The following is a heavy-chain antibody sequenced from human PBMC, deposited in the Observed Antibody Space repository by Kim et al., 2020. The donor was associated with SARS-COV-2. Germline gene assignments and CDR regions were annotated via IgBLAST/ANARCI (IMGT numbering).Heavy chain of an antibody. CDR3: ARVVVPAAIFPSYFDY. CDR1: GGSISSGGYY. CDR2: IYYSGST. J-gene: IGHJ4*02. D-gene: IGHD2-2*01. Sequence: SETLYLTCTVSGGSISSGGYYWSWIRQHPGKGLEWIGYIYYSGSTYYNPSLKSRVTISVDTSKNQFSLKLSSVTAADTAVYYCARVVVPAAIFPSYFDYWGQGTLVTVSS. V-gene: IGHV4-31*03.